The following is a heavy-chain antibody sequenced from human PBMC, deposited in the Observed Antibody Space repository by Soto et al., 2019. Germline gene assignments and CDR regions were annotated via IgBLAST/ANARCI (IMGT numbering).Heavy chain of an antibody. Sequence: PSETLSLTCVVSGYSIDNNDWWGWIRQPPGKGLEWIGYIYSSGDTFYNPSLKSRISMSLDTSKNQFSLKLTSATAVDTAVYYCDSSGYSHDYWGQRTLVTVSS. CDR2: IYSSGDT. D-gene: IGHD5-18*01. J-gene: IGHJ4*02. CDR1: GYSIDNNDW. V-gene: IGHV4-28*01. CDR3: DSSGYSHDY.